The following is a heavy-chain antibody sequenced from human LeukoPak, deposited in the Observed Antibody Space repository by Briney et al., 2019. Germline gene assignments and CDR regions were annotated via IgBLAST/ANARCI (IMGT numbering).Heavy chain of an antibody. CDR3: ASRIAVAGTNT. D-gene: IGHD6-19*01. CDR1: GYTFTGYY. CDR2: INPNSGGT. V-gene: IGHV1-2*06. Sequence: ASVKVSCKASGYTFTGYYMHGVRQAPGQGLEWMGRINPNSGGTNYAQKFQGRVTMTRDTSISTAYMALSSLRSDDTAVYYCASRIAVAGTNTWGQGTLVTVSS. J-gene: IGHJ4*02.